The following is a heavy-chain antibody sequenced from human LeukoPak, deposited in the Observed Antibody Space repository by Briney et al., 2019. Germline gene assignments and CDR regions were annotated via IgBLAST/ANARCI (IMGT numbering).Heavy chain of an antibody. D-gene: IGHD5-18*01. J-gene: IGHJ4*02. CDR3: ARVRDTDY. V-gene: IGHV3-23*01. Sequence: PVGSLRLSCAASGFNFTIYAMSSVRQAPRRGLQCVSGISASGATTYYAVSLKGRFTVSRDNAKNSLYLQMNSLRAENTAVYYCARVRDTDYWGQGTLVTVSS. CDR2: ISASGATT. CDR1: GFNFTIYA.